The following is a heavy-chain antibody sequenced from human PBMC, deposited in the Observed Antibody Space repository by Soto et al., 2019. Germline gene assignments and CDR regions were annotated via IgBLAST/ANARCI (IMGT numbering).Heavy chain of an antibody. CDR3: AREQLQVVIPDY. CDR1: GFTFSSYW. CDR2: IKQDGSEK. J-gene: IGHJ4*02. D-gene: IGHD6-13*01. Sequence: EVQLVESGGGLVQPGGSLRLSCAASGFTFSSYWMNWVRQAPGKGLEWVANIKQDGSEKHYVDSVKGRFTISRDNTKNSLYLQMNSRRAEDTAVYYCAREQLQVVIPDYWGQGTLVTVSS. V-gene: IGHV3-7*01.